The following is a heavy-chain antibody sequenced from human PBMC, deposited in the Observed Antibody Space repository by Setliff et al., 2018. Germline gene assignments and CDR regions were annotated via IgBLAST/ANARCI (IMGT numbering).Heavy chain of an antibody. Sequence: SETLSLTCAVSGYSISSGYYWGWIRQPPGKGLEWIGSIYHSGSTYYNPSLKSRVTISVDTSKNQFSLELSSVTAADTAVYYCATPGRRFGESIDYWGQGTLVTVSS. CDR3: ATPGRRFGESIDY. V-gene: IGHV4-38-2*01. D-gene: IGHD3-10*01. J-gene: IGHJ4*02. CDR2: IYHSGST. CDR1: GYSISSGYY.